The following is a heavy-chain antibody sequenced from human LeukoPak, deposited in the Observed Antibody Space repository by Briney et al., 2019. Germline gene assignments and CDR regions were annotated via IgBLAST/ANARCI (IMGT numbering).Heavy chain of an antibody. Sequence: PGGSLRLSCAVSGFTFSSYPMSWVRQAPGKGLEWVSAISGSGGSTYYADSVKGRFTISRDNSKNTLYLQMNSLRAEDTAVYYCAKSSLASYHYWGQGTLVTVSS. D-gene: IGHD3-3*02. CDR2: ISGSGGST. V-gene: IGHV3-23*01. CDR3: AKSSLASYHY. CDR1: GFTFSSYP. J-gene: IGHJ4*02.